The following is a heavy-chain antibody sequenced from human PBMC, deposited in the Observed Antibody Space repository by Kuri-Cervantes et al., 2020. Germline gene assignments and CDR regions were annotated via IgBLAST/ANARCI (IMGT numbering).Heavy chain of an antibody. CDR2: INTDGSTT. Sequence: GESLKISCAASGFTFSSQWMHWVRQVPGKGLAWVSYINTDGSTTAYADSVKGRFTISRDNAKNSLYLQMNSLRAEDTAVYYCARRRAGHQFDYWGQGTLVTVSS. CDR3: ARRRAGHQFDY. D-gene: IGHD2-2*01. J-gene: IGHJ4*02. V-gene: IGHV3-74*01. CDR1: GFTFSSQW.